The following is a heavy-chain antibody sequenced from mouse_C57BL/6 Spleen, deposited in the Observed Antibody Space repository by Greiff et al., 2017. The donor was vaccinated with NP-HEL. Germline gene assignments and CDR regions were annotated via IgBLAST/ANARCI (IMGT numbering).Heavy chain of an antibody. J-gene: IGHJ2*01. CDR3: ARNSFYYFDY. CDR2: IYPGDGDT. D-gene: IGHD2-12*01. Sequence: VQLQESGPELVKPGASVKISCKASGYAFSSSWMNWVKQRPGKGLEWIGRIYPGDGDTNYNGKFKGKATLTADKSSSTAYMQLSSLTSEDSAVYFCARNSFYYFDYWGQGTTLTVSS. V-gene: IGHV1-82*01. CDR1: GYAFSSSW.